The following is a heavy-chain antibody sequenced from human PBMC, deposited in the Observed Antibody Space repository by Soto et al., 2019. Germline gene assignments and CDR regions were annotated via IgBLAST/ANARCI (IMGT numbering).Heavy chain of an antibody. J-gene: IGHJ4*02. CDR2: VYRTGST. V-gene: IGHV4-4*02. CDR3: ARARATIAAAAIFDC. Sequence: QVQLQESGPGLVKPSGTLSLTCAVSGGSISTSNWWSWVRQPPGKGLEWIGEVYRTGSTNYNPSLESRITISGDKSKNQFSLKLTSVTAADTAVYYCARARATIAAAAIFDCWGQGTLVTVSS. D-gene: IGHD6-13*01. CDR1: GGSISTSNW.